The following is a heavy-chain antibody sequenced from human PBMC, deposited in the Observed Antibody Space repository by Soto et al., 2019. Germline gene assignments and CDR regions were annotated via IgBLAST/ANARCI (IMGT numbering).Heavy chain of an antibody. CDR2: ISDSGGSM. CDR3: AYSSTPFEY. J-gene: IGHJ4*02. D-gene: IGHD6-13*01. Sequence: GGSLRLACAASGFTFSSYAMNWVRQAPGKGLERVSSISDSGGSMYYADSVKGRFTISRDDSRNTLYLQMNSLRAEDTAVYYCAYSSTPFEYWGQGTLVTVS. CDR1: GFTFSSYA. V-gene: IGHV3-23*01.